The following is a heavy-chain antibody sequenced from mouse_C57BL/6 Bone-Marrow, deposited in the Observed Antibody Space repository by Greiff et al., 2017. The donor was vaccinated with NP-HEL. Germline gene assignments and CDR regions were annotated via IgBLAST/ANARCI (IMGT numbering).Heavy chain of an antibody. CDR2: ISYDGSN. CDR1: GYYITSGYY. V-gene: IGHV3-6*01. Sequence: EVQLQQSGPGLVKPSQSLSLTCSVTGYYITSGYYCNWIRQFPGNKLEWMGYISYDGSNNYNPSLKNRISITRDTSKNQFFLKLNSVTTEDTATYYCAREWLPYYFDYWGQGTTLTVSS. J-gene: IGHJ2*01. CDR3: AREWLPYYFDY. D-gene: IGHD2-2*01.